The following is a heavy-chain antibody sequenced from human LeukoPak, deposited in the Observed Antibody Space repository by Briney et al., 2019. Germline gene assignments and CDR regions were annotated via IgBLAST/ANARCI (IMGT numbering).Heavy chain of an antibody. CDR1: GYTFTSYY. J-gene: IGHJ4*02. D-gene: IGHD3-10*01. CDR2: INPSGGST. Sequence: ASVKVSCKASGYTFTSYYMHWVRQAPGQGLEWMGIINPSGGSTSYAQKFQGRVTMTRDTSTSTVYMELSSMRSEDTAVYYCARGSLIRITMVRGVIIYWGQGTLVTVSS. V-gene: IGHV1-46*01. CDR3: ARGSLIRITMVRGVIIY.